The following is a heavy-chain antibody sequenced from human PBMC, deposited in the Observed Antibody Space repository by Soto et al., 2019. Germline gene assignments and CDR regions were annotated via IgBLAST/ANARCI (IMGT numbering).Heavy chain of an antibody. CDR1: GDSVSSNSAA. V-gene: IGHV6-1*01. CDR2: TYYRSKWYN. Sequence: STTLSLTCVISGDSVSSNSAAWNWIRQSPSRGLEWLGRTYYRSKWYNDYAVAVKSRITINPDTSKNQFSLQLNSVTPEDTALYYCARAGIAVAGTPPYYFYGMEVGGQGTTVTASS. CDR3: ARAGIAVAGTPPYYFYGMEV. J-gene: IGHJ6*02. D-gene: IGHD6-19*01.